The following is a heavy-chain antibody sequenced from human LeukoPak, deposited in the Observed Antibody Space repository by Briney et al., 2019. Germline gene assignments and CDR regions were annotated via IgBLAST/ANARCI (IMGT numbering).Heavy chain of an antibody. CDR1: GFTFSSYA. CDR3: ARATHPRTLGDNYYLDS. Sequence: PGRSLRLSCAASGFTFSSYAMHWVRQAPGKGLEWVAVISYDGSNKYYADSVKGRFTISRDNSKNTLYLQMNSLRAEDTAVYYCARATHPRTLGDNYYLDSWGQGTLLSVSS. D-gene: IGHD1-1*01. V-gene: IGHV3-30*04. CDR2: ISYDGSNK. J-gene: IGHJ4*02.